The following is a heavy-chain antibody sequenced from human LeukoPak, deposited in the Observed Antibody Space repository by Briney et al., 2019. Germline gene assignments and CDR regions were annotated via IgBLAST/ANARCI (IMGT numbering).Heavy chain of an antibody. D-gene: IGHD6-19*01. V-gene: IGHV1-3*01. J-gene: IGHJ4*02. CDR3: AKEGIGYSSGWYLDY. CDR2: INAGNGNT. Sequence: ASVKVSCKASGYTFTSYAMHWVRQAPGQRLEWMGWINAGNGNTKYSQKFQGRVTITRDTSASTAYMELSSLRSEDTAVYYCAKEGIGYSSGWYLDYWGQGTLVTVSS. CDR1: GYTFTSYA.